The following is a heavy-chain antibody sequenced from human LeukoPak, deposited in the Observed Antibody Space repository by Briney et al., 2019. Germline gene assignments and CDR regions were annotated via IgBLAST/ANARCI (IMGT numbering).Heavy chain of an antibody. D-gene: IGHD3-3*01. Sequence: GGSPRLSCAASGFTFSSYAMSWVRQAPGKGLEWVSAISGSGGSTYYADSVKGRFTISRDNSKNTLYLQMNSLRAEDTAVYYCAKDRKLYYDFWSGYHGANWYFDLWGRGTLVTVSS. CDR2: ISGSGGST. CDR3: AKDRKLYYDFWSGYHGANWYFDL. J-gene: IGHJ2*01. V-gene: IGHV3-23*01. CDR1: GFTFSSYA.